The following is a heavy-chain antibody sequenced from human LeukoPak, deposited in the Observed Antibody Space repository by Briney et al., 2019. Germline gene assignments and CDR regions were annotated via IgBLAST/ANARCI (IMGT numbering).Heavy chain of an antibody. CDR1: GFPVSSNF. V-gene: IGHV3-53*01. Sequence: GGSLRLSCAVSGFPVSSNFMSWVRQAPGKGLQSVSIMFSGGTTDYADSVRGRFSISRDSSQNTVSLQMNSLRVEDTAVYYCARGAGSGWPLDKWGQGTPVTPSS. D-gene: IGHD6-19*01. J-gene: IGHJ4*02. CDR3: ARGAGSGWPLDK. CDR2: MFSGGTT.